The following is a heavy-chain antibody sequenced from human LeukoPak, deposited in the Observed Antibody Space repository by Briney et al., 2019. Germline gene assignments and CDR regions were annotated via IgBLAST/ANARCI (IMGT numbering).Heavy chain of an antibody. Sequence: SETVSLTCTVSGGSFSGYFWSWIRQPPGKGLEWIGEINHSGSTNYNPSLKSRVTISVDTSKNQFSLKLSSVTAADTAVYYCARGEAYYGSGSYGTGDFDYWGQGTLVTVSS. CDR1: GGSFSGYF. D-gene: IGHD3-10*01. V-gene: IGHV4-34*01. CDR3: ARGEAYYGSGSYGTGDFDY. CDR2: INHSGST. J-gene: IGHJ4*02.